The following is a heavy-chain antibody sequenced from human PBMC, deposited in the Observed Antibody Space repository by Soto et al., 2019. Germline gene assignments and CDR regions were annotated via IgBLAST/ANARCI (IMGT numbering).Heavy chain of an antibody. V-gene: IGHV4-4*02. D-gene: IGHD3-22*01. CDR1: GGSISSTMW. CDR3: ARRNYYDSTGYWPH. Sequence: SETLSLTCAVSGGSISSTMWWSWVRQPPGKGLEWIGEIYHSGSTNYNPSLKSRVTISVDKSNNQFSLKLSSLTAADTAVYYCARRNYYDSTGYWPHWGQGTLVT. J-gene: IGHJ4*02. CDR2: IYHSGST.